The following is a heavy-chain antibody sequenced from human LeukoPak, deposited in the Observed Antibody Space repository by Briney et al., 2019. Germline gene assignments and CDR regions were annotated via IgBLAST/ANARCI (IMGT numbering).Heavy chain of an antibody. CDR1: GFTFSTYG. CDR2: IWYDGSNK. CDR3: ARGRRSSGRYSDY. D-gene: IGHD6-19*01. J-gene: IGHJ4*02. Sequence: GGSLRLSCAASGFTFSTYGMHWVRQAPGKGLEWVAVIWYDGSNKYYADSVKGRFTISRDNSKNTLYLQMNSLRAEDTAVYYCARGRRSSGRYSDYWGQGTLVTVSS. V-gene: IGHV3-33*01.